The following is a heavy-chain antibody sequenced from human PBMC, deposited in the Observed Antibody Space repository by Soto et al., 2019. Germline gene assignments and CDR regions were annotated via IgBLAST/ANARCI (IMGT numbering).Heavy chain of an antibody. CDR2: FHYSEDS. J-gene: IGHJ4*02. CDR1: GVSIRSHY. CDR3: ARLSATVAIDY. V-gene: IGHV4-59*08. D-gene: IGHD4-17*01. Sequence: PSDTLSLTCTVSGVSIRSHYWIWTRQPPGRGLEWIGYFHYSEDSYYNPSLNSRVTISADTSKNQFSLNLSSVSAADTAVYYCARLSATVAIDYWGPGILVNVSS.